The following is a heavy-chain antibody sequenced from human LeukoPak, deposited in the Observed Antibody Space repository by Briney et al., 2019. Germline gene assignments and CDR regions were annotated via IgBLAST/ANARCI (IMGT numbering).Heavy chain of an antibody. D-gene: IGHD3-22*01. V-gene: IGHV1-2*02. Sequence: ASVKVSCKASGYTFTGYYMHWVRQARGQGLEWMGWINPNSGGTNYAQKFQGRVTMTRDTSISTAYMELSRLRSDDTAVYYCARQPGYYYDSSGYYSRSFFDYWGQGTLVTVSS. CDR3: ARQPGYYYDSSGYYSRSFFDY. CDR2: INPNSGGT. CDR1: GYTFTGYY. J-gene: IGHJ4*02.